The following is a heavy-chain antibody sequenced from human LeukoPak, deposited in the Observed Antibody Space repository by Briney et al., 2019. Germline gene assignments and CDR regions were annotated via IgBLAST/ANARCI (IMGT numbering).Heavy chain of an antibody. CDR2: IDASGGAT. V-gene: IGHV3-23*01. CDR1: GFTLSNYA. Sequence: GGSLRLSCAVSGFTLSNYAMYWVRQAPGKGLQWVSSIDASGGATYYADSVKGRFTISRDNSKNTFYLQMNSLRAEDTAVYSCAKGSGSGWYGWFAPWGQGTLVTVSS. CDR3: AKGSGSGWYGWFAP. J-gene: IGHJ5*02. D-gene: IGHD6-19*01.